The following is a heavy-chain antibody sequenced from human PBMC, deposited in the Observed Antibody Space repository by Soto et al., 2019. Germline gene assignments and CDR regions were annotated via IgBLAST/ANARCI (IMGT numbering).Heavy chain of an antibody. Sequence: SETLSLTCAVYGGSFSGYYWSWIRQPPGKGLEWIGEINHSGSTNYNPSLKSRVTISVDTSKNQFSLKLSSVTAADTAVYYCARHLVTMVRGRHNKNAYYMDVWGKGTTVTVSS. J-gene: IGHJ6*03. CDR3: ARHLVTMVRGRHNKNAYYMDV. D-gene: IGHD3-10*01. V-gene: IGHV4-34*01. CDR1: GGSFSGYY. CDR2: INHSGST.